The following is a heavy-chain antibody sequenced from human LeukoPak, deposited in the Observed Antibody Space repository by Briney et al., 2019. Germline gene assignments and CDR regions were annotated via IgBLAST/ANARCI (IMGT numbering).Heavy chain of an antibody. CDR3: ATEGTIFGGEFDY. J-gene: IGHJ4*02. D-gene: IGHD3-3*01. Sequence: ATVKISCKVSGYTFTDYYVHWVQQAPGKGLEWMGLVDPEGGETIYAEKFQGRVTITADTSTDTVYMELSSLRSEDTAVYYCATEGTIFGGEFDYWGQGTLVTVSS. CDR2: VDPEGGET. V-gene: IGHV1-69-2*01. CDR1: GYTFTDYY.